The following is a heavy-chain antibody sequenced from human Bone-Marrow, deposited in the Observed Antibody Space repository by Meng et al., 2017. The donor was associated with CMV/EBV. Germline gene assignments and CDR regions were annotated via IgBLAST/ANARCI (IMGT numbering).Heavy chain of an antibody. CDR3: AKQGDDFWSGPRDY. V-gene: IGHV3-33*06. J-gene: IGHJ4*02. Sequence: GESLKISCAASGFTFSSYGMHWVRQAPGKGLEWVAVIWYDGSNKYYADSVKGRFTISRDNSKNTLYLQMNSLRAEDTAVYYCAKQGDDFWSGPRDYWGQGTLVTVSS. CDR2: IWYDGSNK. CDR1: GFTFSSYG. D-gene: IGHD3-3*01.